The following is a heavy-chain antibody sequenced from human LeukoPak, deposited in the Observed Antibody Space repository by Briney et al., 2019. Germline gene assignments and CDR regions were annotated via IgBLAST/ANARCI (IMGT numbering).Heavy chain of an antibody. V-gene: IGHV3-23*01. CDR2: ICSSSGCT. CDR3: ARISLPPSDNVDS. D-gene: IGHD1-14*01. J-gene: IGHJ4*02. CDR1: EFTFSSHP. Sequence: GGSLRLSCAASEFTFSSHPMGWVRRAPGKGLEWVSSICSSSGCTYYADSVRGRFAISRDDSKNTLYLQMNSLRAEDTAVYYCARISLPPSDNVDSWGQGTLVTVSS.